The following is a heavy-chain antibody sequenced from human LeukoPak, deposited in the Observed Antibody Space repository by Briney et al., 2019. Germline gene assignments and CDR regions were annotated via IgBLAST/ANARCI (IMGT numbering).Heavy chain of an antibody. J-gene: IGHJ5*02. Sequence: SETLSLTCSVSGGSISSHYWSWIRQPPGKGLEWIAHMCYSGNTKYNPSLKSRVTISVDTSKTQFSLKLSSATAADTAVYYCARHHIAVGDISWGQGTLVTVSS. CDR3: ARHHIAVGDIS. V-gene: IGHV4-59*08. D-gene: IGHD2-2*01. CDR2: MCYSGNT. CDR1: GGSISSHY.